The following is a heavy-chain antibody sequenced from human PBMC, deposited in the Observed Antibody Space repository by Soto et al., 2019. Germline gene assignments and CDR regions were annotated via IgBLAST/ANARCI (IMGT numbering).Heavy chain of an antibody. CDR1: GGTFSTYS. CDR3: ARDGGGINGTMVRGRRHPLDI. CDR2: IIPLFDAA. J-gene: IGHJ3*02. V-gene: IGHV1-69*01. Sequence: QVQLVQSGAEVKKPGSSVTVSCKASGGTFSTYSIYWVRQAPGQGLEWMGGIIPLFDAAIYAQKFQGRVTISADEATSTAYMELSRLSSDDTAAYYCARDGGGINGTMVRGRRHPLDIWGQGTMVTVSS. D-gene: IGHD3-10*01.